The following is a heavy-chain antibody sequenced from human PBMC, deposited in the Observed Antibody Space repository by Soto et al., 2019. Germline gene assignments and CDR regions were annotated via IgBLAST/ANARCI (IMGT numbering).Heavy chain of an antibody. D-gene: IGHD2-8*01. CDR2: IIPIFGTA. CDR1: GGTFSSYA. Sequence: SVKVSCKASGGTFSSYAISWVRQAPGQGLEWMGGIIPIFGTANYAQKFQGRVTITADESTSTAYMELSSLRSEDTAVYYCARLSANGAPGGWFDPWGQGTLVTVSS. V-gene: IGHV1-69*13. CDR3: ARLSANGAPGGWFDP. J-gene: IGHJ5*02.